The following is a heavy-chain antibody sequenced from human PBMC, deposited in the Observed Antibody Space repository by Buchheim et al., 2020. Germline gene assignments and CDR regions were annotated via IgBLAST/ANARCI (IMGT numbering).Heavy chain of an antibody. CDR3: AIRPYYYDSSGYYGWYFDL. CDR1: GGTFSSYA. J-gene: IGHJ2*01. Sequence: QVQLVQSGAEVKKPGSSVKVSCKASGGTFSSYAISWVRQAPGQGLEWMGGIIPIFGTANYAQKFQGRVTITADESTSTASMELSSLRSEDTAVYYCAIRPYYYDSSGYYGWYFDLWGRGTL. V-gene: IGHV1-69*01. D-gene: IGHD3-22*01. CDR2: IIPIFGTA.